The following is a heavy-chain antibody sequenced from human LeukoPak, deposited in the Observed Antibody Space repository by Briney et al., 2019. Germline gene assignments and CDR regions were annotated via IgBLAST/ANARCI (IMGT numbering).Heavy chain of an antibody. V-gene: IGHV1-69*02. D-gene: IGHD2-15*01. CDR1: GGTFSSYT. CDR2: ITPILGIA. CDR3: ARMPCSGGSCYPDY. Sequence: SVKVSCKASGGTFSSYTISWVRQAPGQGLEWMGRITPILGIANYAQKFQGRVTITADKSTSTAYMELSSLRSEDTAVYYCARMPCSGGSCYPDYWGQGTLVTVSS. J-gene: IGHJ4*02.